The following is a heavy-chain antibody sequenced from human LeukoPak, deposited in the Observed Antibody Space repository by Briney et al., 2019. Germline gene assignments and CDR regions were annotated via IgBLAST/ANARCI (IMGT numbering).Heavy chain of an antibody. V-gene: IGHV4-59*12. Sequence: PSETLSLTCTVSGGSISSYYWSWIRQPPGEGLEWIGYIYYSGSTNYKPSLKSRVTISVDTSKNQFSLKLTSVAAADTAMYYCTRDMEYPGAGFDYWGQGIPVTVSS. D-gene: IGHD3-3*01. J-gene: IGHJ4*02. CDR3: TRDMEYPGAGFDY. CDR1: GGSISSYY. CDR2: IYYSGST.